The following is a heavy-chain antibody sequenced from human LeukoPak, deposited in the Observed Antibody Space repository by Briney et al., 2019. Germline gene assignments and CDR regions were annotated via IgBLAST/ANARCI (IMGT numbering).Heavy chain of an antibody. J-gene: IGHJ4*02. D-gene: IGHD5-24*01. CDR2: IYYSGST. V-gene: IGHV4-59*08. CDR3: ARVSRDGYNLDY. Sequence: SETLSLICTVSGGSISSYYWSWIRQPPGKGLEWIGYIYYSGSTNYNPSLKSRVTISVDTSKNQFSLKLSSVTAADTAVYYCARVSRDGYNLDYWGQGTLVTVSS. CDR1: GGSISSYY.